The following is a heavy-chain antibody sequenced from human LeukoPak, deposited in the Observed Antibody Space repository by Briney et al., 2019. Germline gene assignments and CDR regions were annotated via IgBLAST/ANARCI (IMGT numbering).Heavy chain of an antibody. J-gene: IGHJ4*02. D-gene: IGHD2-15*01. CDR2: ISGGGGGT. CDR1: GFTFSSYD. Sequence: GGSLRLSCAVSGFTFSSYDMSWVRQAPGKGLEWMSSISGGGGGTYYADSVQGRFTISRDNSKSTLCLQMNSLRAEDTAVYYCAKQLGYCSDGSCYFPYWGQGTLVTVSS. CDR3: AKQLGYCSDGSCYFPY. V-gene: IGHV3-23*01.